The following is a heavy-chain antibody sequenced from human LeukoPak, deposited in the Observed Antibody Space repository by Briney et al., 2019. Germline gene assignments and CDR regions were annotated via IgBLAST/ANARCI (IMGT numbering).Heavy chain of an antibody. J-gene: IGHJ5*02. D-gene: IGHD6-13*01. Sequence: PSETLSLTCTVSGGSIRSSSYYWGWIRQPPGKGLEWIGSIYYSGSTYYNPSLKSRVTISVDTSKNQFSLKLSSVTAADTAVYYCARDRLTELVAAAAEGHWFDPWGQGTLVTVSS. CDR3: ARDRLTELVAAAAEGHWFDP. CDR1: GGSIRSSSYY. V-gene: IGHV4-39*07. CDR2: IYYSGST.